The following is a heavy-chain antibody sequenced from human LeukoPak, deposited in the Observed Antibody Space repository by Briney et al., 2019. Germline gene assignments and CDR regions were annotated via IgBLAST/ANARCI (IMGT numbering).Heavy chain of an antibody. J-gene: IGHJ4*02. Sequence: ASVNVSCKASGYTVNSYYMHWVRQAPGQGLEWMGIINPSGGSTSYAQKFQGRVTMTRDMSTSTVYMELSSLRSEDTAVYYCARGGVVTAHFDYWGQGTLVTVSS. V-gene: IGHV1-46*02. D-gene: IGHD2-21*02. CDR2: INPSGGST. CDR3: ARGGVVTAHFDY. CDR1: GYTVNSYY.